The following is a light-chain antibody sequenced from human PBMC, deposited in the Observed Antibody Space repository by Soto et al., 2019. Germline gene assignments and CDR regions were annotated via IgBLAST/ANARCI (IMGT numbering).Light chain of an antibody. V-gene: IGLV2-14*01. J-gene: IGLJ2*01. CDR3: CSYTSSRTLV. CDR1: SSEVGGYNY. Sequence: QSALTQPASVSGSPGQSITLSCTGTSSEVGGYNYVSWYQQHPGKAPKLMIYEVSNRPAGVSNRFSCTKSGNTASLTIAGRDAEDEADYYCCSYTSSRTLVFGGGTKLTVL. CDR2: EVS.